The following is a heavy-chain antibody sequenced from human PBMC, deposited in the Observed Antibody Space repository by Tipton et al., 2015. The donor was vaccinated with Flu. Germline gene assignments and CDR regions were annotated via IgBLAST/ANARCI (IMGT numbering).Heavy chain of an antibody. Sequence: QLVQSGAEVKKPGESLKISCKGSGYSFTSYWIGWVRQMPGKGLEWMGIIYPGDSDTRYSPSFQGQVTISADKSISTAYLQWSSPKASDTAMYYCARPPEDYYDSSGYYYTAFDYWGQGTLVTVSS. D-gene: IGHD3-22*01. V-gene: IGHV5-51*01. CDR1: GYSFTSYW. CDR3: ARPPEDYYDSSGYYYTAFDY. J-gene: IGHJ4*02. CDR2: IYPGDSDT.